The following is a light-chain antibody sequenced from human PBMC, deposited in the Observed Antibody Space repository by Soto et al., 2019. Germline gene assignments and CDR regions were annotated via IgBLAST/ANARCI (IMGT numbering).Light chain of an antibody. CDR2: GAS. V-gene: IGKV3-11*01. CDR3: QQRSNWPPIT. Sequence: ELVITQSPSTLSVSPGERATLSCRASQSVSSNLAWYQQKHGQAPRLLIHGASTRATGIPARFSGSGSGTDFTLTISSLEPEDFAVYYCQQRSNWPPITFGGGTKVDIK. J-gene: IGKJ4*01. CDR1: QSVSSN.